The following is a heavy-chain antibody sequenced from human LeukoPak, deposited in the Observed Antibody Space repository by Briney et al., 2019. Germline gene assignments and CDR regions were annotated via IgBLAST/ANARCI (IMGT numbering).Heavy chain of an antibody. D-gene: IGHD1-26*01. CDR1: GYTATGCY. CDR3: AREGHSGSSIDY. J-gene: IGHJ4*02. Sequence: GASVKVSCKASGYTATGCYMHWVRQAPGQGPEWMGWINPNSGGTNYAQKFQGRVTMTRDTSISTAYMELSRLRSDDTAVYYCAREGHSGSSIDYWGQGTLVTVSS. CDR2: INPNSGGT. V-gene: IGHV1-2*02.